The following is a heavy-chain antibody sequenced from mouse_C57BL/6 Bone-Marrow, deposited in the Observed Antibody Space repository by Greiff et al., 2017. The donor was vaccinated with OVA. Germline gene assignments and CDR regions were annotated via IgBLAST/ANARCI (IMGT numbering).Heavy chain of an antibody. Sequence: EVKVVESGGGLVKPGGSLKLSCAASGFTFSDYGMHWVRQAPEKGLEWVAYISSGSSTIYYADTVKGRFTISRDNAKNTLFLHMTSLRSEDTAMYYCARPLFDYWGQGTTLTVSA. CDR1: GFTFSDYG. D-gene: IGHD6-1*01. V-gene: IGHV5-17*01. CDR3: ARPLFDY. CDR2: ISSGSSTI. J-gene: IGHJ2*01.